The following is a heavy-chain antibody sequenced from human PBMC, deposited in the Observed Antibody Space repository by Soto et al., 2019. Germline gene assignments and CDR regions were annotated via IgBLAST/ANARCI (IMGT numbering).Heavy chain of an antibody. J-gene: IGHJ4*02. Sequence: QVQLRESGPGLLKPSQTLSLTCSVSGGSVSSGDYYWTWIRQSPGKGLEWFAYFSHGGNTYYSPSLKTRVTVSFNMPKTQFSLRLISVTAADTATYYWAVNGGNYNFDNWGQGTLVTVSS. CDR2: FSHGGNT. CDR3: AVNGGNYNFDN. D-gene: IGHD1-26*01. CDR1: GGSVSSGDYY. V-gene: IGHV4-30-4*01.